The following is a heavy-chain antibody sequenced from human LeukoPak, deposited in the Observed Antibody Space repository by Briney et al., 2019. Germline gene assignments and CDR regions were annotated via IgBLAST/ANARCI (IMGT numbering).Heavy chain of an antibody. Sequence: GASVKVSCKVSGYTLTELSMHWVRQAPGKGVEGMGGFDPEDGETIYAQKFQGRVTMTEDTSTDIAYMELSSLRSEDTAVYYCAAIYGDYVFDAFDIWGQGTMVTVSS. CDR3: AAIYGDYVFDAFDI. J-gene: IGHJ3*02. CDR2: FDPEDGET. CDR1: GYTLTELS. D-gene: IGHD4-17*01. V-gene: IGHV1-24*01.